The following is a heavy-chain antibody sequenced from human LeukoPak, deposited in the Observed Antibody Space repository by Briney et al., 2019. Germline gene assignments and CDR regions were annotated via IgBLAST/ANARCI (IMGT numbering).Heavy chain of an antibody. V-gene: IGHV1-69*05. J-gene: IGHJ1*01. CDR3: ARDGRYCSGGSCYSPHN. CDR2: IIPIFGTA. CDR1: GGTFSSYA. Sequence: ASVKVSCKASGGTFSSYAISWVRQAPGQGLEWMGGIIPIFGTANYAQNFQGRVTITTDESTSTAYMELSSLRSEDTAVYYCARDGRYCSGGSCYSPHNWGQGTLVTVSS. D-gene: IGHD2-15*01.